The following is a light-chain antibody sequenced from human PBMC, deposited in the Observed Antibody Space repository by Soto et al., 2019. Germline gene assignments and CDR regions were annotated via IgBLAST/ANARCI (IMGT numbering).Light chain of an antibody. Sequence: EIVLTQSPGTLSLSPGERATLSCRASQSVSSNYLAWYQQKPGQAPRLLIYGASNRATGIPDRFSGSGSGTDFTLTISRLEPEDFAVYYCQQYNSYSRTFGQGTKLEIK. CDR1: QSVSSNY. CDR3: QQYNSYSRT. CDR2: GAS. V-gene: IGKV3-20*01. J-gene: IGKJ2*01.